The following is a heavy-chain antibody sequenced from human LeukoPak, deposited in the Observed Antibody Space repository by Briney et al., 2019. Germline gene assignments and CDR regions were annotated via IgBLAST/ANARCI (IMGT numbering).Heavy chain of an antibody. CDR3: ATGMELRNWFDP. D-gene: IGHD1-7*01. V-gene: IGHV1-24*01. CDR1: GYTLTELS. J-gene: IGHJ5*02. Sequence: ASVKVSCKVSGYTLTELSMHWVRQAPGKGLEWMGGFDPEDGETIYAQKFQGRVTMTEDTSTDTAYMELSSLRSEDTAVYYCATGMELRNWFDPWGQGTLVTVTS. CDR2: FDPEDGET.